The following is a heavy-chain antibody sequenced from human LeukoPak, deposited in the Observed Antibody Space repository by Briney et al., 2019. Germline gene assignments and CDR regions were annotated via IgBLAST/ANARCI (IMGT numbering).Heavy chain of an antibody. CDR1: GGSISSSNYY. V-gene: IGHV4-39*01. D-gene: IGHD1-7*01. Sequence: KASETLSLTCTVSGGSISSSNYYWGWIRQPPGKGQEWIGSIYYSASTYYNPSLKSRVTISVDTSKNQFSLKLSSVTAADTAVYYCARSNWNYDENFDYWGQGTLVTVSS. CDR3: ARSNWNYDENFDY. J-gene: IGHJ4*02. CDR2: IYYSAST.